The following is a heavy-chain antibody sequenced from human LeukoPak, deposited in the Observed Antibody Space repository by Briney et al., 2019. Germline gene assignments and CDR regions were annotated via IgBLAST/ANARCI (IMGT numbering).Heavy chain of an antibody. D-gene: IGHD6-6*01. CDR1: GGSISSGSYY. V-gene: IGHV4-61*02. Sequence: SQTLSLTCTVSGGSISSGSYYWSWIRQPAGKRLEGIGRIYTSGSTNYIPSLKSRVTISVDTSKNQFSLKLSSVTAADTAVYYCARDRELAARPYYYYYYMDVWGKGTTVTVSS. CDR3: ARDRELAARPYYYYYYMDV. CDR2: IYTSGST. J-gene: IGHJ6*03.